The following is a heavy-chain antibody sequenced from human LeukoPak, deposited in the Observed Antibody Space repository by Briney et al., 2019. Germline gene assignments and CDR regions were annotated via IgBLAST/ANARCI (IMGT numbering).Heavy chain of an antibody. CDR3: ARDPVAPDYYYYGMDV. CDR1: GFTFSSYA. V-gene: IGHV3-30-3*01. J-gene: IGHJ6*02. D-gene: IGHD2-2*01. Sequence: PGGSLRLSCAASGFTFSSYAMHWVRQAPGKGLEWVAVISYDGSNKYYADSVKGRFTISRDNSKNTLYLQMNSLRAEDTAVYHCARDPVAPDYYYYGMDVWGQGTTVTVSS. CDR2: ISYDGSNK.